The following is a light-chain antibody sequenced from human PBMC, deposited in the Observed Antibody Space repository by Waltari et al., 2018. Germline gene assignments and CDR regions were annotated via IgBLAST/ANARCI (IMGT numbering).Light chain of an antibody. CDR1: QGLTSY. CDR2: DIS. J-gene: IGKJ5*01. CDR3: QQLNEYPIT. V-gene: IGKV1-9*01. Sequence: DIQLTQSPSFLSASVGDRVTITCRASQGLTSYFAWYQQKPGKVPKLLIYDISTLQSGVPSRFSGSGSGTEFTLTISSLQPEDSATYYCQQLNEYPITFGQGTRVETK.